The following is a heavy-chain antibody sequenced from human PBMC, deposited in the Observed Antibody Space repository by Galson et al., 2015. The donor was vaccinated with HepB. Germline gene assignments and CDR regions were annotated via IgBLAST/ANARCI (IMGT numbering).Heavy chain of an antibody. J-gene: IGHJ2*01. V-gene: IGHV5-10-1*01. CDR2: IDPSDSYT. CDR1: GYSFTSYW. D-gene: IGHD2-21*02. CDR3: ARQAYCGGDCYSGLDWYFDL. Sequence: QSGAEVKKPGESLRISCKGSGYSFTSYWISWVRQMPGKGLEWMGRIDPSDSYTNYSPSFQGHVTISADKSISTAYLQWSSLKASDTAMYYCARQAYCGGDCYSGLDWYFDLWGRGTLVTVSS.